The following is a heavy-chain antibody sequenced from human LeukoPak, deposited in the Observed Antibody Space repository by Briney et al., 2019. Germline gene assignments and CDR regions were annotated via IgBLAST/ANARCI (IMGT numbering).Heavy chain of an antibody. Sequence: PSQTLSLTCAVSGVSISSGGYSWSWIRQPPGKGLEWIGYIYHSGSTYYNPSLKSRVTISVDRSKNQFSLKLSSVTAADTAVYYCARESGYCSGGSCYAFDIWGQGTMVTVSS. CDR2: IYHSGST. V-gene: IGHV4-30-2*01. CDR3: ARESGYCSGGSCYAFDI. D-gene: IGHD2-15*01. CDR1: GVSISSGGYS. J-gene: IGHJ3*02.